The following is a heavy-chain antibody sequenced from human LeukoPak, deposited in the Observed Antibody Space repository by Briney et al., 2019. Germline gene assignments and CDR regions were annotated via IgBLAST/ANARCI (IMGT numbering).Heavy chain of an antibody. CDR2: FYYSGST. CDR1: GGSISSGDYY. V-gene: IGHV4-30-4*01. Sequence: PSQTLSLTCTVSGGSISSGDYYWSWIRQPPGKGLEWIGYFYYSGSTYYNPSLKSRVSISVDTSKNQFSLKLTSVTAADTAVYYCARDNKRDYYDSSGYLFDYWGQGTLVTVSS. CDR3: ARDNKRDYYDSSGYLFDY. J-gene: IGHJ4*02. D-gene: IGHD3-22*01.